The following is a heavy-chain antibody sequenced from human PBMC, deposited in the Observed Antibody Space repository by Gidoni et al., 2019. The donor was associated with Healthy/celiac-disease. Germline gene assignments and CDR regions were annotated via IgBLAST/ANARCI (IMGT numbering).Heavy chain of an antibody. Sequence: QVQLVESGGGVVQPGGSLRLSPAASRSTFRRDGMHRVRQAPCKGLEWVAYIRYDGSNKYYADSVKGRFTISRDNSKNTLYLQMNSLRAEDTDVYYCAKEGGRVVVIADSPHYGMDVWGQGTTVTVSS. CDR3: AKEGGRVVVIADSPHYGMDV. CDR1: RSTFRRDG. V-gene: IGHV3-30*02. CDR2: IRYDGSNK. D-gene: IGHD2-21*01. J-gene: IGHJ6*02.